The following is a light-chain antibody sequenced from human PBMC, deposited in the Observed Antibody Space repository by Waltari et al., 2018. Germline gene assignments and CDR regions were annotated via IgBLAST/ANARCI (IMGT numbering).Light chain of an antibody. J-gene: IGLJ3*02. CDR1: SSDVGAYNY. V-gene: IGLV2-14*01. Sequence: QSALTQPASVSGSPGQSITISCTGTSSDVGAYNYVSWYQQHPGKAPKLMIYEVNNRPSGVSKRFSGSKSGNTASLTISGLQAEDEADYYCTSYTTRHTWVFGEGTKLAVL. CDR3: TSYTTRHTWV. CDR2: EVN.